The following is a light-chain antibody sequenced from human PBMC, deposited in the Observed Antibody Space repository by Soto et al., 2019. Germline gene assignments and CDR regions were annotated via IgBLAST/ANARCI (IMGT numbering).Light chain of an antibody. CDR1: QRVSNSY. V-gene: IGKV3-20*01. J-gene: IGKJ2*01. Sequence: EIVLTQSPGTLSLSPGDRATLSCRDSQRVSNSYLAWYQQKPGQAPRLLIYDASTRAAGVPDRVTGGGSGTDFSLTISALEPEDFALYFCQQYERPPFAFGQGTRLEI. CDR2: DAS. CDR3: QQYERPPFA.